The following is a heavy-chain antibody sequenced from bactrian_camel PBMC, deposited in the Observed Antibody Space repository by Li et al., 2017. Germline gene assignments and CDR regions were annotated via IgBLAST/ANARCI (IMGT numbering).Heavy chain of an antibody. J-gene: IGHJ4*01. CDR2: IAPATGTT. Sequence: VQLVESGGGSVNAGGSLTLSCAASGSGYIPGTACMGWFRQVPGKEREGVAAIAPATGTTFYSDSVKGRFSVSQDNINNTLFLQMINLQPADTAMYYCAAGLPVKDDFLRPGGATLVDYAYSGQGTQVTVS. V-gene: IGHV3S1*01. CDR3: AAGLPVKDDFLRPGGATLVDYAY. CDR1: GSGYIPGTAC. D-gene: IGHD3*01.